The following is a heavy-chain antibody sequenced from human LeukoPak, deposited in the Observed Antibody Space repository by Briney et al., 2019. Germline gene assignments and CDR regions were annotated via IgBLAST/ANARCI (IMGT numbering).Heavy chain of an antibody. V-gene: IGHV4-30-4*01. CDR3: ASGESYYYGMDV. CDR2: IYYSGST. Sequence: PSQTLSLTCTVSGGSMSSGDYYWSRIRQPPGKGLEWIGYIYYSGSTYYNPSLKSRFTISVDTSKNQFSLKLSSVTAADTAVYYCASGESYYYGMDVWGQETTVTVSS. J-gene: IGHJ6*02. CDR1: GGSMSSGDYY.